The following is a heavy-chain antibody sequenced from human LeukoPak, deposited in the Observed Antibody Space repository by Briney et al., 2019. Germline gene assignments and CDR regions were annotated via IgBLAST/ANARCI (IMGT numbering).Heavy chain of an antibody. CDR1: GYTFTSYD. CDR2: MNPNSGNT. V-gene: IGHV1-8*01. J-gene: IGHJ6*03. CDR3: ARDKSSSSWYGEYYYYYYYMDV. D-gene: IGHD6-13*01. Sequence: GASVKVSCKASGYTFTSYDINWVRQATGQGLEWMGWMNPNSGNTGYAQKFQGRVTMTRNTSISTAYMELSSLRSEDTAVYYCARDKSSSSWYGEYYYYYYYMDVWGKGTTVTVSS.